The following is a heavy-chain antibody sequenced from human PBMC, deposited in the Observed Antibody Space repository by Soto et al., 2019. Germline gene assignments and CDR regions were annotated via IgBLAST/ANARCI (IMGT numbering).Heavy chain of an antibody. Sequence: EVQLVESGGGLVQPGGSLKLSCAASGFTFSGSAMHWVRQASGKGLEWVGRIRSKANSYATAYAASVKGRFTISRDDSKNTAYLQMNSLKTEDTAVYYCTRPYDFWSGEYGMDVLGQGTTVTVS. CDR2: IRSKANSYAT. J-gene: IGHJ6*02. CDR1: GFTFSGSA. CDR3: TRPYDFWSGEYGMDV. V-gene: IGHV3-73*01. D-gene: IGHD3-3*01.